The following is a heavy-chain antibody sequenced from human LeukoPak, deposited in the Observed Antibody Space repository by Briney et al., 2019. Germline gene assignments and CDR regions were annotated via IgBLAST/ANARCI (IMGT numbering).Heavy chain of an antibody. CDR1: GFTVSSNY. Sequence: PGGSLRLSCAASGFTVSSNYMSWVRQAPGKGLEWVSVIYNGVPTYYADSVKGRLTISRDNSKNTLYLQMNSLRAEDTAVYYCARDRGPTRAFDIWGQGTMVTVS. J-gene: IGHJ3*02. CDR3: ARDRGPTRAFDI. D-gene: IGHD5-24*01. CDR2: IYNGVPT. V-gene: IGHV3-53*01.